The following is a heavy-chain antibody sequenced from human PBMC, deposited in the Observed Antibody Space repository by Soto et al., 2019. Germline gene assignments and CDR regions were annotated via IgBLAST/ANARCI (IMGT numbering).Heavy chain of an antibody. V-gene: IGHV3-49*03. D-gene: IGHD1-1*01. CDR1: GFTFGDYA. CDR2: IRSKAYGGTT. CDR3: TRGGNWNDDLYYYYYYMDV. Sequence: PGGSLRLSCTASGFTFGDYAVSWFRQAPGKGLEWVGFIRSKAYGGTTEYAASVKGRFPISRDDSKSIAYLQMNSLKTEDTAVYYCTRGGNWNDDLYYYYYYMDVWGKGTTVTVSS. J-gene: IGHJ6*03.